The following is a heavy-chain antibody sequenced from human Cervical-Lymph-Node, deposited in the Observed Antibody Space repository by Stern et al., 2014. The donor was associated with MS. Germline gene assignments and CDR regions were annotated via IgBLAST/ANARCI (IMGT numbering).Heavy chain of an antibody. J-gene: IGHJ4*02. V-gene: IGHV3-48*01. Sequence: EVQLVQSGGGLVQPGGSLRLSCTASGFTFSTYAMSWVRQAPGKGLEWVSYISTSGIATFYADSVKGRFTISRDNAKNSLYLQMDSLRVDDTAVYYCARADLRTLLWFLGLDFWGQGTLVSVSS. CDR3: ARADLRTLLWFLGLDF. CDR1: GFTFSTYA. CDR2: ISTSGIAT. D-gene: IGHD3-10*01.